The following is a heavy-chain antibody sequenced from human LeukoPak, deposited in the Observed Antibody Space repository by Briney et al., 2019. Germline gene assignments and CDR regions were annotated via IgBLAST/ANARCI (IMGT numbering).Heavy chain of an antibody. CDR2: ISSGSTI. J-gene: IGHJ3*02. Sequence: PGGSLRLSCAASGFTFSTYEMNWARQAPGKGLEWVSKISSGSTIYYADSVKGRFTISRDNAKNSLYLQMNSLRAEDTAVYYCARDLRISGSYVALDIWGQGTMVTVSS. CDR1: GFTFSTYE. CDR3: ARDLRISGSYVALDI. D-gene: IGHD1-26*01. V-gene: IGHV3-48*03.